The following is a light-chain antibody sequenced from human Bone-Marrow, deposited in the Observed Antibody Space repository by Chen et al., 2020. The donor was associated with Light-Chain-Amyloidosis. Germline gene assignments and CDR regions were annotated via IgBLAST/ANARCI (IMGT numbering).Light chain of an antibody. Sequence: QSVLTQPPSASGTPGQRVTISCSGGASNIGPNSAHWYHPSPVTAPRLLIYGNDQWPSGVPGRFSGSKSGTSASLAIGGLRPEDEGHYYCAAWDDRRNGVVFGGGTRLTVL. CDR1: ASNIGPNS. CDR3: AAWDDRRNGVV. J-gene: IGLJ2*01. CDR2: GND. V-gene: IGLV1-44*01.